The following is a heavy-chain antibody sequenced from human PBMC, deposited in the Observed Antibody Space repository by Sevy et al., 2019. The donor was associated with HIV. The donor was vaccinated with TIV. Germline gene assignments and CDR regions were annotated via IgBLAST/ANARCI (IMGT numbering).Heavy chain of an antibody. CDR1: GFSLTTSGMC. D-gene: IGHD6-25*01. J-gene: IGHJ4*02. CDR3: ARVGRSGWPADKYFAS. CDR2: IDWDDDK. Sequence: SGPTLVKPTQTLTLTCTFSGFSLTTSGMCVTWIRQPPGKALEWLARIDWDDDKYYSTSLKTRLTISKDTSKNQVVLKMTNMDPVDTATYYCARVGRSGWPADKYFASWGQGTLVTVSS. V-gene: IGHV2-70*11.